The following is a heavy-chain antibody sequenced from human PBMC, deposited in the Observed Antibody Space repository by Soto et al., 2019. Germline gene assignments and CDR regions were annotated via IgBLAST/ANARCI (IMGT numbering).Heavy chain of an antibody. V-gene: IGHV4-59*08. CDR1: GGSISSYY. Sequence: ETLSLTCTVSGGSISSYYWSWIRQPPGKGLEWIGYIYYSGSTNYNPSLKSRVTISVDTSKNQFSLKLSSVTAADTAVYYCARRIGLVDGNTPCGSNCFDAWGQGTPVTVSS. D-gene: IGHD1-26*01. CDR3: ARRIGLVDGNTPCGSNCFDA. CDR2: IYYSGST. J-gene: IGHJ5*02.